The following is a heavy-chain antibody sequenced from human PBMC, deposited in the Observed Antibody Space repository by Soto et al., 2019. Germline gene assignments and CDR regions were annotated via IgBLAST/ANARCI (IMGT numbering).Heavy chain of an antibody. V-gene: IGHV1-3*01. CDR3: ARAGSTYSSTFDY. CDR2: IDAGNDNT. J-gene: IGHJ4*02. Sequence: QVQLVQSGAEVKKPWASVTVSCKASGYTLSTYAVHWLRQAPGQMLAWIGRIDAGNDNTKYSQNFQGRVTITTDTSASTAYMELSSLKSEDTAIYYCARAGSTYSSTFDYWGQGTLVTVSS. D-gene: IGHD4-4*01. CDR1: GYTLSTYA.